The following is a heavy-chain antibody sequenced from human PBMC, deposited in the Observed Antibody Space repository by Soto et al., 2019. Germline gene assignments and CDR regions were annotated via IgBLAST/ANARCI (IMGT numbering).Heavy chain of an antibody. V-gene: IGHV1-58*01. D-gene: IGHD3-10*01. CDR2: IAVGSGNT. Sequence: ASVKVSCKASGSTFTSSAVQWVRQARGQRLEWIGRIAVGSGNTDYAQKFHERVTITRGMSTTTAYMELSSLRSEDTAVYYCAAGSLLWFGELLVAPSYYYGMDVWGQGTTVTVSS. J-gene: IGHJ6*02. CDR3: AAGSLLWFGELLVAPSYYYGMDV. CDR1: GSTFTSSA.